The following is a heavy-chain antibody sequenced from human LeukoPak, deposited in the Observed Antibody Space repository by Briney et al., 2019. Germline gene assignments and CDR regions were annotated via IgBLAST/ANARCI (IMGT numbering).Heavy chain of an antibody. V-gene: IGHV3-7*01. Sequence: PGGSLRLSCAASGFTFSTYWMSWVRQAPGKGLEWVATIKQDGSEKSYVDSVKGRFTISRDNSKNTLYLQMNSLRAEDMAVYYCAKDRIVATSRTIFDYWGQGTLVTVSS. CDR1: GFTFSTYW. CDR2: IKQDGSEK. J-gene: IGHJ4*02. CDR3: AKDRIVATSRTIFDY. D-gene: IGHD5-12*01.